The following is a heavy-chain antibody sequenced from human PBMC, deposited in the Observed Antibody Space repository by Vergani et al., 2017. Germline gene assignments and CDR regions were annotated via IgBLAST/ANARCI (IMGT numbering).Heavy chain of an antibody. CDR2: ISYDGSNK. V-gene: IGHV3-30-3*01. CDR1: GFTFSSYA. CDR3: ARDADXVATTYYYYYYMDV. J-gene: IGHJ6*03. Sequence: VQLLESGGDLVQPGGSLRLSCAASGFTFSSYAMHWVRQAPGKGLEWVAVISYDGSNKYYADSVKGRFTISRDNSKNTLYLQMNSLRAEDTAVYYCARDADXVATTYYYYYYMDVWGKGTTVTVSS. D-gene: IGHD5-12*01.